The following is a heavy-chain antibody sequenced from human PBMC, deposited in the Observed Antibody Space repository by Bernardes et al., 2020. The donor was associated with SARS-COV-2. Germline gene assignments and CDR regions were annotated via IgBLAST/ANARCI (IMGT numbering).Heavy chain of an antibody. V-gene: IGHV3-74*01. J-gene: IGHJ6*02. CDR2: INSDGSST. D-gene: IGHD3-3*01. Sequence: GGSLRLSCAASGFTFSSHWMHWGRQAPGKGPVWVSRINSDGSSTSYADPVKGRFTISRDNAKNTPYLQMNSLRAEDTAVYYCARAFSYYDFWSGYIPTPHYGMDVWGQGTTVTVSS. CDR3: ARAFSYYDFWSGYIPTPHYGMDV. CDR1: GFTFSSHW.